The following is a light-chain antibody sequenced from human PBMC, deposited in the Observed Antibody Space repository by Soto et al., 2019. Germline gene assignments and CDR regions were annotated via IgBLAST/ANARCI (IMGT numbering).Light chain of an antibody. CDR2: GAS. V-gene: IGKV3-20*01. J-gene: IGKJ1*01. CDR3: QQYGSSRT. Sequence: EIVLTQSPATLSLSPGERATLSCRASQSISSSYLAWYQQKPGEAPRLLIYGASSRGTGIPDRFSGSGSGTDFTLTISRLEPEDFAVYYCQQYGSSRTFGQGTKVDI. CDR1: QSISSSY.